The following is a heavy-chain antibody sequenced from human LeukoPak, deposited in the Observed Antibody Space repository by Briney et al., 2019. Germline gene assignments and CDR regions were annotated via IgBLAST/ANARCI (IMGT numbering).Heavy chain of an antibody. CDR3: ARAGSSSWPLDYYYMDV. J-gene: IGHJ6*03. D-gene: IGHD6-13*01. Sequence: PSETLSLTCTVCGGSISSGSYYWSWIRQPAGKGLEWIGRIYTSGSTNYNPSLKSRVTISVDTSKNQFSLKLSSVTAADTAVYYCARAGSSSWPLDYYYMDVWGKGTTVTVSS. CDR2: IYTSGST. CDR1: GGSISSGSYY. V-gene: IGHV4-61*02.